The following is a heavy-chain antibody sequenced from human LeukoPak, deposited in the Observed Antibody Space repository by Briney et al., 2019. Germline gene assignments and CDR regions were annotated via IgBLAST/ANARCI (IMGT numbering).Heavy chain of an antibody. V-gene: IGHV4-38-2*02. CDR3: ARQGQQLVEVWFDP. J-gene: IGHJ5*02. CDR1: GYFISSGYY. D-gene: IGHD6-13*01. CDR2: IHHSGST. Sequence: SETLSLTCTVSGYFISSGYYWGWIRQPPGKGLQWIGSIHHSGSTYYNPSLKSRVTISVDTSKNQFSLKLSSVTAADTAVYYCARQGQQLVEVWFDPWGQGTLVTVSS.